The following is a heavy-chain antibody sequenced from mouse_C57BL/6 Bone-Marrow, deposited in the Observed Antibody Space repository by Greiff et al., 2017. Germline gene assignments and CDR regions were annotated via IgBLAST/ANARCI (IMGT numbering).Heavy chain of an antibody. CDR1: GYTFTSYW. D-gene: IGHD1-1*01. V-gene: IGHV1-69*01. CDR2: IDPSDSYT. Sequence: QVQLQQPGAELVMPGASVKLSCKASGYTFTSYWMHWVKQRPGQGLEWIGEIDPSDSYTNYNQKFKGKSTFTVDKSSSTAYMQLSSLTSEDSAVYYCAKLAAVVATDFDYWGQGTTLTVSS. CDR3: AKLAAVVATDFDY. J-gene: IGHJ2*01.